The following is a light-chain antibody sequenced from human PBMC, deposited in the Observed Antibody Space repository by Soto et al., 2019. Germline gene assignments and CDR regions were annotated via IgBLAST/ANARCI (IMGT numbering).Light chain of an antibody. V-gene: IGKV1-5*01. CDR1: QSISTW. Sequence: DIQMTQSPSTLSASVGDRVTITCRASQSISTWLAWYQQKPGKAPKLLIFDASRLESGVPSRFSGSGSGTEFTLTISSLQPDDFATYYCQQYNSYRGTFGQGTKVDIK. CDR3: QQYNSYRGT. CDR2: DAS. J-gene: IGKJ1*01.